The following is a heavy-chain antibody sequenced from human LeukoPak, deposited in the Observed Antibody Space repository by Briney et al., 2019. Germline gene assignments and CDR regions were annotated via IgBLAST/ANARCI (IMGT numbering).Heavy chain of an antibody. CDR2: IYPADSDT. Sequence: GESLKISCRGFGYTFANSWIGWVRQMPGKGLEWMGIIYPADSDTRYSPSFQGQVTISADKSISTAYLQWSSLKASDTAMYYCAKTMVRGVTLFDYWGQGTLVTVSS. CDR3: AKTMVRGVTLFDY. J-gene: IGHJ4*02. CDR1: GYTFANSW. V-gene: IGHV5-51*01. D-gene: IGHD3-10*01.